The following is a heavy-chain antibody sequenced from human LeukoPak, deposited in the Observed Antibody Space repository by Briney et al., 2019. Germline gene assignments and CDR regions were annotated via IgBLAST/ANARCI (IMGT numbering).Heavy chain of an antibody. CDR2: ISSSSSYI. CDR3: ARGTGDY. V-gene: IGHV3-21*01. D-gene: IGHD3-10*01. CDR1: GFTFSSYS. Sequence: GGSLRLSCASSGFTFSSYSMNWVRQPPGKGLEWVSSISSSSSYIYYADSVKGRFTISRDNANHSLYLQMNRLRAEDTAVYYCARGTGDYWGQGTLVTVSS. J-gene: IGHJ4*02.